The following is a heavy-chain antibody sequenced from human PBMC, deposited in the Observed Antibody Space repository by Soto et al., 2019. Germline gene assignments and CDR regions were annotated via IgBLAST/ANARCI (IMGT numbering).Heavy chain of an antibody. CDR2: ISFDESNE. CDR3: TTIMVYAITWFDP. D-gene: IGHD2-8*01. CDR1: GFSFSTYG. V-gene: IGHV3-30*03. J-gene: IGHJ5*02. Sequence: PGGSLRLSCAASGFSFSTYGMHWVRQAPGKGLEWVAVISFDESNEYYADSVKGRFTISRDNSKNTLYLQMNSLRVEDTAVYYCTTIMVYAITWFDPWGQGTLVTVSS.